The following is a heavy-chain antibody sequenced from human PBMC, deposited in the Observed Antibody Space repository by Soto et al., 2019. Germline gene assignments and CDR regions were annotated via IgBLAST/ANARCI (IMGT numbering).Heavy chain of an antibody. J-gene: IGHJ5*02. Sequence: SETLSLTCTVSGGSISSYYWSWIRRPPGKGLEWIGYIYYSGSTNYNPSLKSRVTISVDTSKNQFSLKLSSVTAADTAVYYCARGSNYDILTGYYKGLWFDPWGQGTLVTVSS. CDR1: GGSISSYY. CDR3: ARGSNYDILTGYYKGLWFDP. D-gene: IGHD3-9*01. V-gene: IGHV4-59*01. CDR2: IYYSGST.